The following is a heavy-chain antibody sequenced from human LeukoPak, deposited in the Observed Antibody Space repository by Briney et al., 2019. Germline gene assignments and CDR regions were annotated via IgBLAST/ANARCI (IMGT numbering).Heavy chain of an antibody. J-gene: IGHJ4*02. CDR2: ISWDGGST. Sequence: GSLRLSCAASGFTFDDYAMHWVRQAPGKGLEWVSLISWDGGSTYYADSVKGRFTISRDNAKNSLYLEMNSLRAEDTAVYYCAKNVDIVAPTDPYYFDYWGQGTLVTVSS. D-gene: IGHD5-12*01. CDR3: AKNVDIVAPTDPYYFDY. V-gene: IGHV3-43D*03. CDR1: GFTFDDYA.